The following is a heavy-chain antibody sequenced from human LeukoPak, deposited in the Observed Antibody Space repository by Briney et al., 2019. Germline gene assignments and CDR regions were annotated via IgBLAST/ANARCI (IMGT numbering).Heavy chain of an antibody. CDR3: AREDCSSTSCDYMNV. D-gene: IGHD2-2*01. V-gene: IGHV3-48*01. Sequence: PGGSLRLSCAASGFTLSSYGMNWVRQAPGKGLEWVSFISGSSGTIYYADSVKGRFTISRDNAKNSLYLQMNNLRGEDTAVYYCAREDCSSTSCDYMNVWGKGTTVTVSS. CDR2: ISGSSGTI. J-gene: IGHJ6*03. CDR1: GFTLSSYG.